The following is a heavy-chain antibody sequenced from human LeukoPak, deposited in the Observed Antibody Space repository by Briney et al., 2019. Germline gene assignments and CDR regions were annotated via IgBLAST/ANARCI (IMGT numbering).Heavy chain of an antibody. CDR2: IYYSGST. CDR3: ARWSSGYYNYFDY. D-gene: IGHD3-22*01. V-gene: IGHV4-59*01. Sequence: SETLSLTCTISGGSISSYYWSWIRQPPGKGLEWIGYIYYSGSTNYNPSLKSRVTISVDTSKNQFSLKLSSVTAADTAVYYCARWSSGYYNYFDYWGQGTLVTVSS. CDR1: GGSISSYY. J-gene: IGHJ4*02.